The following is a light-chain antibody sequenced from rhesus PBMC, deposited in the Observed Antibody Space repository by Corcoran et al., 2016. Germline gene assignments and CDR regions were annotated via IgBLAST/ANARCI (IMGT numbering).Light chain of an antibody. Sequence: DIQMTQSPSSLSASVGDRVTITCRASQGITNDLAWYQQKPVETPKLLIYAASGLQSGIPSRFSGSGSGTDFTLTISSLQSEDFATYYCQHYYSTPFTFGPGTKLDIK. CDR1: QGITND. CDR2: AAS. J-gene: IGKJ3*01. V-gene: IGKV1-33*02. CDR3: QHYYSTPFT.